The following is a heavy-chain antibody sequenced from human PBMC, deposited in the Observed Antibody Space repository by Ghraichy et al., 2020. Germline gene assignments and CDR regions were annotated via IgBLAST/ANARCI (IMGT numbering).Heavy chain of an antibody. Sequence: GGSLRLSCAASGFSFSNYWMGWVRHTPRKGLEWVANIKQDGTETHFVDSVKGRFTISRDNAMNSLSLQMSGLRADDTAVYYCARASSGRYALGFDYWGQGALVTVSS. CDR1: GFSFSNYW. V-gene: IGHV3-7*03. D-gene: IGHD3-16*01. CDR3: ARASSGRYALGFDY. CDR2: IKQDGTET. J-gene: IGHJ4*02.